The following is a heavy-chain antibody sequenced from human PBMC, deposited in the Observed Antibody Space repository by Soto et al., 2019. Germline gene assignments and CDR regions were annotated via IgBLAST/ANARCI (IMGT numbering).Heavy chain of an antibody. V-gene: IGHV3-23*01. D-gene: IGHD3-22*01. J-gene: IGHJ6*02. CDR2: ISGSGGST. CDR1: GFTFSSYA. CDR3: AKDSPGSSGYYLLRYYYGMDV. Sequence: EVQLLESGGGLVQPGGSLRLSCAASGFTFSSYAMSWVRQAPGKGLEWVVAISGSGGSTYYADSVKGRFTISRDNSKNTMYLQMNSMRAEDTAVYYCAKDSPGSSGYYLLRYYYGMDVWGQGTTVTVSS.